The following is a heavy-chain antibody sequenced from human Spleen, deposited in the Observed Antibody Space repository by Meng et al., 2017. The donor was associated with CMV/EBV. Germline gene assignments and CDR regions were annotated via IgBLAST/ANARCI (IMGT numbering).Heavy chain of an antibody. CDR2: IIPIFGTA. CDR1: FSSYA. Sequence: FSSYAIRWVRQAPGQGLEWMGGIIPIFGTANYAQKFQGRVTITTDESTSTAYMELSSLGSEDTAVYYCARIAGGPYYDFWSGRWFDPWGQGTLVTVSS. CDR3: ARIAGGPYYDFWSGRWFDP. V-gene: IGHV1-69*05. J-gene: IGHJ5*02. D-gene: IGHD3-3*01.